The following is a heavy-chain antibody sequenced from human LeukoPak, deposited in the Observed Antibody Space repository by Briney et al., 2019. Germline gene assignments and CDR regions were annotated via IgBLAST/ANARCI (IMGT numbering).Heavy chain of an antibody. CDR1: GGTFSSYA. D-gene: IGHD2-15*01. Sequence: SVKVSCKASGGTFSSYAISWVRQAPGQGLEWMGRIIPIFGTANYAQKFQGRVTITTDESTSTAYMELSSLRSGDTAVYYCARGAPPPPGYCSGGSCYHPGEGYFDYWGQGTLVTVSS. CDR3: ARGAPPPPGYCSGGSCYHPGEGYFDY. J-gene: IGHJ4*02. CDR2: IIPIFGTA. V-gene: IGHV1-69*05.